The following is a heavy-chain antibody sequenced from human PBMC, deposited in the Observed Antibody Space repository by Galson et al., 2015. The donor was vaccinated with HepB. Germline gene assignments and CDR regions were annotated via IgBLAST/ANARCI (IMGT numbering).Heavy chain of an antibody. CDR1: GGSFSAYY. D-gene: IGHD2-8*01. V-gene: IGHV4-34*01. J-gene: IGHJ4*02. Sequence: SETLSLTCAVYGGSFSAYYWSWIRQSPGKGLDWIGEINHSGSTNYKPSLKSRVTLSVDTSKSQFSLRLSSVTAADTAVYFCARGTPYCTNGVCSPPYYFDYWGQGTLVTVSS. CDR3: ARGTPYCTNGVCSPPYYFDY. CDR2: INHSGST.